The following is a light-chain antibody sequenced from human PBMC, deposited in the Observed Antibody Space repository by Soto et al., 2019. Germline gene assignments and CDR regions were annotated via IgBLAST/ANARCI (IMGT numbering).Light chain of an antibody. V-gene: IGLV2-8*01. CDR1: SSDVGGYSY. CDR2: EVS. J-gene: IGLJ3*02. CDR3: SSYAGSNHVV. Sequence: QSALTQPPSASGSPGQAVTISCTGTSSDVGGYSYVSWYQQHPGKAPKLMIYEVSKRPSRVPDRFSGSKSGNTASLTVSGLQAEDEADYYCSSYAGSNHVVFGGGTKVTVL.